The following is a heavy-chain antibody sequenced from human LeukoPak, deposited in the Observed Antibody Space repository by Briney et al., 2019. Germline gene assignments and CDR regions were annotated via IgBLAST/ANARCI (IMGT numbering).Heavy chain of an antibody. CDR2: ISSSGMTK. D-gene: IGHD3-16*02. CDR1: GFPFSRYE. V-gene: IGHV3-48*03. J-gene: IGHJ4*02. CDR3: ARDGRSRGLSHVNFDY. Sequence: PGGSLRLSCGASGFPFSRYEMNWVRQAPGRGVEWVSYISSSGMTKYYAVSVKGRFTMSRDNAKNSLYLQLNSLRAEDTAVYYCARDGRSRGLSHVNFDYWGQGILVTVST.